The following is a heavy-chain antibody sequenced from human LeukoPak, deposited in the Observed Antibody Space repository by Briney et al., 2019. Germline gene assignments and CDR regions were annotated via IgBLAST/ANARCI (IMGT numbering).Heavy chain of an antibody. CDR3: AREAAAAGENYFDY. V-gene: IGHV1-2*02. Sequence: ASVTVSCMASGYTFTVYYMHWVGQAPGQGREWMGWINPNSGGTNYAQKFQGRVTMTRDMSISTAYMELSRLRSDDTAVYYCAREAAAAGENYFDYWGQGTLVTVSS. CDR1: GYTFTVYY. D-gene: IGHD6-13*01. J-gene: IGHJ4*02. CDR2: INPNSGGT.